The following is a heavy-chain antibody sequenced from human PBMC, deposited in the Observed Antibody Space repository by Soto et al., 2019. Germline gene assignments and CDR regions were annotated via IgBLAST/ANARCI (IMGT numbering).Heavy chain of an antibody. CDR3: ARVIRRAYYNSPLDT. D-gene: IGHD3-10*01. CDR1: GESITGYS. Sequence: GTSVKVSSEDSGESITGYSRHWLQQAQRQGLEWMGWINPYSGGADYAQSFQGRVTMTRDTSISTVYMELSRLRFDDTAVYYCARVIRRAYYNSPLDTWGQGTVVTVSS. CDR2: INPYSGGA. V-gene: IGHV1-2*02. J-gene: IGHJ5*02.